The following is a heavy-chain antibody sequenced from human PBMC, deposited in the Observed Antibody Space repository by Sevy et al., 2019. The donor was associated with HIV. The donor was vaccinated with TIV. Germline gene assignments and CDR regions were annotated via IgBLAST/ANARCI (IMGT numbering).Heavy chain of an antibody. CDR1: GFTFSSYE. Sequence: GGSLRLSCAASGFTFSSYEMNWVRQAPGKGLEWVSYISNSGTTISYSDSVRGRFSISRDNAGNSLFLQMNSLRAEDTAVYCCARPYGSGSWEAFDVWGQGTMVTVSS. CDR3: ARPYGSGSWEAFDV. V-gene: IGHV3-48*03. CDR2: ISNSGTTI. D-gene: IGHD3-10*01. J-gene: IGHJ3*01.